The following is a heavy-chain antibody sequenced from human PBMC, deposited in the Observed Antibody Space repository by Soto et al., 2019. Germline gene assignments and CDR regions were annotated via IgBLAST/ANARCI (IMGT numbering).Heavy chain of an antibody. CDR3: AKVIGGSESYWGGSHYYYALDV. CDR1: GFIFSDYA. V-gene: IGHV3-23*01. J-gene: IGHJ6*02. D-gene: IGHD3-10*01. CDR2: ISGSDGTT. Sequence: EVQLLESGGGLTQPGGSLRLSCAASGFIFSDYAMYWVRQAPGKGLEWVSVISGSDGTTYYADSVRGRFTMSGDNSRNTIYLQMMSLRAEDTAVYYCAKVIGGSESYWGGSHYYYALDVWGQGTTVTVSS.